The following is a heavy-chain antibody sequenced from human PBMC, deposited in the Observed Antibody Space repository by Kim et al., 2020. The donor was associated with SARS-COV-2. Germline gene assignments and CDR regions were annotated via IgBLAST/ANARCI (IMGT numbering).Heavy chain of an antibody. CDR3: ARGGSRSGWIAMGMYYNDAMDV. V-gene: IGHV4-59*01. Sequence: SETLSLTCTVSGGSIGSFLWSWIRQSPGRGLEWLGYIYFSGVTKYNPSLESRITMSIDTSRNHLSLKLSSVTAADTTVYYCARGGSRSGWIAMGMYYNDAMDVWGQGTTVTVSS. D-gene: IGHD6-19*01. J-gene: IGHJ6*02. CDR2: IYFSGVT. CDR1: GGSIGSFL.